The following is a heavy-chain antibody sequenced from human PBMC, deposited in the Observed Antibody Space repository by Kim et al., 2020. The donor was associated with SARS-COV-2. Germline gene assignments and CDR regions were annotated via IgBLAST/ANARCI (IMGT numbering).Heavy chain of an antibody. D-gene: IGHD6-13*01. CDR3: ARAGLGGSSSLEDY. V-gene: IGHV1-3*01. J-gene: IGHJ4*02. CDR1: GYTFTSYA. Sequence: ASVKVSCKASGYTFTSYAMHWVRQAPGQRLEWMGWINAGNGNTKYSQKFQGRVTITRDASASTAYMELSSLRSEDTAVYYCARAGLGGSSSLEDYWGQGTQVTVSS. CDR2: INAGNGNT.